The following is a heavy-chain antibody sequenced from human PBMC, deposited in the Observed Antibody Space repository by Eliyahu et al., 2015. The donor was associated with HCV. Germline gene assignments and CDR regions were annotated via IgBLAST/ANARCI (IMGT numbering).Heavy chain of an antibody. CDR1: GGSIXPXY. CDR2: IHYTGST. Sequence: QVQLQESGPGLVKPSETLSLTCAVSGGSIXPXYWSWXRQPPGXGLXWIGXIHYTGSTNNXPPLKSRVTISVDTSKNQFSLNLTSVTAADTAVYYCASGGGGIAVAGTGGWFDPWGQGTLVTVSS. V-gene: IGHV4-59*01. D-gene: IGHD6-19*01. CDR3: ASGGGGIAVAGTGGWFDP. J-gene: IGHJ5*02.